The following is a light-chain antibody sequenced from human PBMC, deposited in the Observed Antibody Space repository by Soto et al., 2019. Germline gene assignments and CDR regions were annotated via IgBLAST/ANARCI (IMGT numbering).Light chain of an antibody. J-gene: IGKJ1*01. CDR1: QTVSSN. V-gene: IGKV3D-15*01. Sequence: EVVMTQSPATLSVSPGERATLSCRASQTVSSNLAWYQQKPGQAPRLFIYGASTRATGIPDRFSGSGSGTDFTLTISSLQSEDFAIYYCHQYNNWPRTVGQGTKVDI. CDR3: HQYNNWPRT. CDR2: GAS.